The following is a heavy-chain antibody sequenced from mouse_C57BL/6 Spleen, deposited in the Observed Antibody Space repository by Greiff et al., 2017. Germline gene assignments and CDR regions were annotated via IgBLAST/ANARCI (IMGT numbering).Heavy chain of an antibody. V-gene: IGHV1-64*01. CDR1: GYTFTSYW. CDR3: ARLRDYGSSYAMDY. CDR2: IHPNSGST. D-gene: IGHD1-1*01. J-gene: IGHJ4*01. Sequence: QVQLQQPGAELVKPGASVKLSCKASGYTFTSYWMHWVKQRPGQGLEWIGMIHPNSGSTNYNEKFKSKATLTVDKSSSTAYMQLSSLTSEDSAVYYCARLRDYGSSYAMDYWGQGTSVTVSS.